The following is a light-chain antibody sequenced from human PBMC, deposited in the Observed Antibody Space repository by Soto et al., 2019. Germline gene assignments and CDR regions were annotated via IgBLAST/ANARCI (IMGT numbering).Light chain of an antibody. CDR3: MQALQKGT. CDR2: LGS. CDR1: QSLLHSNGYNY. V-gene: IGKV2-28*01. Sequence: DIVMTQSPLALPVTPGEPASISCRSIQSLLHSNGYNYLDWYLQKPGQSPQLLIYLGSNRASGVPDRFSGSGSGTDFTLKIRRVEAEDVGVYYCMQALQKGTFGQGTKVEIK. J-gene: IGKJ1*01.